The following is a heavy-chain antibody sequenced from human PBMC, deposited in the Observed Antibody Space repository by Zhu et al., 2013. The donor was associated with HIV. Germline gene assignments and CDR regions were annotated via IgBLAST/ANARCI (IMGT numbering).Heavy chain of an antibody. CDR3: ARALCTPNHIVVVPAAICLNWFDP. V-gene: IGHV1-18*01. D-gene: IGHD2-2*01. CDR1: GYTFTSYG. CDR2: ISAYNGNT. J-gene: IGHJ5*02. Sequence: QVQLVQSGAEVKKPGASVKVSCKASGYTFTSYGISWVRQAPGQGLEWMGWISAYNGNTNYAQKLQGRVTMTTDTSTSTAYMELRSLRSDDTAVYYCARALCTPNHIVVVPAAICLNWFDPWGQGTLVTVSS.